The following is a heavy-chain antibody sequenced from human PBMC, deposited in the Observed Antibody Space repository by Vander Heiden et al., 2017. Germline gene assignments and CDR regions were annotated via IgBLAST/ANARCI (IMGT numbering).Heavy chain of an antibody. D-gene: IGHD5-18*01. CDR3: ARSPVQLWSHFDY. J-gene: IGHJ4*02. V-gene: IGHV3-48*03. CDR1: GFTFSSYE. Sequence: EVQLVESGGGLVQPGGSLRLSCAASGFTFSSYEMNWVRQAPGKGLEWVSYISSSGSTRYYADSVKGRFTISRDNAKNSLYLQMNSLRAEDTAVYYCARSPVQLWSHFDYWGQGTLVTVSS. CDR2: ISSSGSTR.